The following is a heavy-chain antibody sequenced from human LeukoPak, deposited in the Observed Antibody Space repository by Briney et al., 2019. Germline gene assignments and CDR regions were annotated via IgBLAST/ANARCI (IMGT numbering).Heavy chain of an antibody. V-gene: IGHV1-18*01. D-gene: IGHD1-14*01. Sequence: VASVKVSCKASGYTSTSYGISWVRQAPGQGLEWMGWISAYNGNTNYAQKLQGRVTMTTDTSTSTAYMELRSLRSDDTAVYYCARTRRTTPYNWFDPWGQGTLVTVSS. CDR2: ISAYNGNT. J-gene: IGHJ5*02. CDR3: ARTRRTTPYNWFDP. CDR1: GYTSTSYG.